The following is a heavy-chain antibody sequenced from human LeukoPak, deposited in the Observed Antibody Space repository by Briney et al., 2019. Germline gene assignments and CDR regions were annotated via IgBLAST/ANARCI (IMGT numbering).Heavy chain of an antibody. CDR1: GGSISSYY. V-gene: IGHV4-59*01. CDR2: IYYSGST. CDR3: ARGPWVRLLEWLPSYYFDY. Sequence: RPSETLSLTCTVSGGSISSYYWSWIRQPPGKGLEWIGYIYYSGSTNYNPSLKSRVTISVDTSKNQFSLKLSSVTAADTAVYYCARGPWVRLLEWLPSYYFDYWGQGTLVTVSS. J-gene: IGHJ4*02. D-gene: IGHD3-3*01.